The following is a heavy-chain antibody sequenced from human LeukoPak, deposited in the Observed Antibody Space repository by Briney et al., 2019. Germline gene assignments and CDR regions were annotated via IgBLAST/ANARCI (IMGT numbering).Heavy chain of an antibody. CDR2: VYYTGAT. J-gene: IGHJ4*02. D-gene: IGHD3-16*02. V-gene: IGHV4-59*12. CDR1: GGSIGRDY. Sequence: PSETLSLTCTVSGGSIGRDYWTWIRQPPGKGLEYIGYVYYTGATNYNPSLNSRVTISVDTSKNQFSLKLSSVTAADTAVYYCAREDPYYDYVWGSYRYGYYFDYWGQGTLVTVSS. CDR3: AREDPYYDYVWGSYRYGYYFDY.